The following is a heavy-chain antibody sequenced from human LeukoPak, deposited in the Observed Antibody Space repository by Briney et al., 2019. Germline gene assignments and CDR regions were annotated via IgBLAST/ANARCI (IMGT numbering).Heavy chain of an antibody. CDR1: GFTFSSYA. J-gene: IGHJ4*02. CDR3: AREGQYSSSWYSLDY. CDR2: ISYDGSNK. D-gene: IGHD6-13*01. Sequence: PGGALRLSCAASGFTFSSYAMHWVRQAPGKGLEGVAVISYDGSNKYYADSVKGRFTISRDNSKNSLYLQMNSLRAEDTAVYYCAREGQYSSSWYSLDYWGQGTLVTVSS. V-gene: IGHV3-30-3*01.